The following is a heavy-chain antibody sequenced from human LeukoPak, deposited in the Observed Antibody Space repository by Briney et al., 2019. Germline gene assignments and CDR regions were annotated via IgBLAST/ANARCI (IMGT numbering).Heavy chain of an antibody. Sequence: GASVKVSCKASGYTFTGYYMHWVRQAPGQGLEWMGWINPNSGGTNYAQKFQGRVTITTDESTSTAYMELSSLRSEDTAVYYCARDREYYYGSGSYYNWFDPWGQGTLVTVSS. J-gene: IGHJ5*02. CDR3: ARDREYYYGSGSYYNWFDP. D-gene: IGHD3-10*01. CDR2: INPNSGGT. V-gene: IGHV1-2*02. CDR1: GYTFTGYY.